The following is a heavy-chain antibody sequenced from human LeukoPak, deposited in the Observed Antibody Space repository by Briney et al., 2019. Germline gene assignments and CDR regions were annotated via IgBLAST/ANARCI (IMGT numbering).Heavy chain of an antibody. CDR2: IYYSGST. J-gene: IGHJ5*02. D-gene: IGHD3-3*01. Sequence: PSETLSLTCTVSGGSISSSSYYWGWIRQPPGKGLEWIGSIYYSGSTYYNPSLKSRVTISVDTSKNQFSLKLSSVTAADTAVYYCARDLRPTYYDFWSGYYTVGWFDPWGQGTLVTVSS. CDR1: GGSISSSSYY. V-gene: IGHV4-39*07. CDR3: ARDLRPTYYDFWSGYYTVGWFDP.